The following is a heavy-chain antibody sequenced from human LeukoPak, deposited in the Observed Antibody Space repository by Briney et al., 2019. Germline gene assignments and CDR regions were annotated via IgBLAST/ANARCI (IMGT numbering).Heavy chain of an antibody. Sequence: GGSLRLSCAASGFTFTFYSLNWVRQAPGKGLEWVSYISTSSDTIRYADSVKGRFTISRDNAKNSVYLQMNSLRANDTAVYYCARDHNWNFDYWGQGTLVTVSS. J-gene: IGHJ4*02. V-gene: IGHV3-48*01. CDR1: GFTFTFYS. CDR2: ISTSSDTI. CDR3: ARDHNWNFDY. D-gene: IGHD1-20*01.